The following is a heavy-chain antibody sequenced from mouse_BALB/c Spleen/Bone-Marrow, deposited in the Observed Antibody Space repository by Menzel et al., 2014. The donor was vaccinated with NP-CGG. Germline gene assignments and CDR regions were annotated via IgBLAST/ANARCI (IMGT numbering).Heavy chain of an antibody. Sequence: VKLVDSGPGLVQPSQSLSITCTVSGFSLTSYGVHWVRQSPGKGLEWLGVIWSGGSTDYNAAFISRLSISKDNSKSQVFFKMNSLQANDTAIYYCASNWDYAMDYWGQGTSVTVSS. CDR1: GFSLTSYG. J-gene: IGHJ4*01. V-gene: IGHV2-2*02. CDR2: IWSGGST. D-gene: IGHD4-1*01. CDR3: ASNWDYAMDY.